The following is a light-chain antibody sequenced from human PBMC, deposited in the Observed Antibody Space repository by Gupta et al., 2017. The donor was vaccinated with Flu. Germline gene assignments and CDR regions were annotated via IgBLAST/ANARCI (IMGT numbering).Light chain of an antibody. Sequence: EIVMTQSPATLSLSPGVRATLSCRASQSVSSNLARYQHEPGQAPRLLIYGASTSATPIPARFSGSGSGIEFTLSIMSLQAEDFAVYYFHRDSNWRGTFGQGTNLEIK. J-gene: IGKJ1*01. CDR2: GAS. CDR1: QSVSSN. CDR3: HRDSNWRGT. V-gene: IGKV3-15*01.